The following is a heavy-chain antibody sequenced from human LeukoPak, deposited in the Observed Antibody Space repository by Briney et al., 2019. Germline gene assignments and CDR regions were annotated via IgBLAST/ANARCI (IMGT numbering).Heavy chain of an antibody. CDR1: SGSFSGYY. CDR3: AASLWFGIYPDY. J-gene: IGHJ4*02. Sequence: PSETLSLTCAVYSGSFSGYYWTWFRQPPGKGLEWIGEFNHSWGAKYNPSLKSRATISVDTSKNHLSLSLNSVTAADTAVYYCAASLWFGIYPDYWGQGSLVTVSS. V-gene: IGHV4-34*01. CDR2: FNHSWGA. D-gene: IGHD3-10*01.